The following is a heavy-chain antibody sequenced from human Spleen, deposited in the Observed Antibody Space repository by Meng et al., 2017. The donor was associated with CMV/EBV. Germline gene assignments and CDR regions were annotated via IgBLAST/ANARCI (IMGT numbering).Heavy chain of an antibody. CDR3: ASFDHIPRRNYFDY. Sequence: GRLPGSGPGLVEPSQTLSLTCTVSGGSMSSGNYYWSWIRQPPGKGLEWIGYIHHSGSAYYNPSLKSRVSISVDTSKNQFSLNLNSMTAADTAVYYCASFDHIPRRNYFDYWGQGTLVTVSS. J-gene: IGHJ4*02. CDR1: GGSMSSGNYY. D-gene: IGHD2-21*01. CDR2: IHHSGSA. V-gene: IGHV4-30-4*01.